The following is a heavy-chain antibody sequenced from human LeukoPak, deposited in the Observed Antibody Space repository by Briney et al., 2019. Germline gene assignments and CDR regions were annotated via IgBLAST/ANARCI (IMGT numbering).Heavy chain of an antibody. J-gene: IGHJ6*02. D-gene: IGHD3-9*01. CDR2: IYYSGST. CDR3: ARRGLRYFEDGMDV. CDR1: GGSISSYY. V-gene: IGHV4-59*08. Sequence: SETLSLTCTVSGGSISSYYWSWIRQPPGKGLEGIGYIYYSGSTNYNPSLKGRVTISVATSKHQFSLKRSSVTAADTAVYYCARRGLRYFEDGMDVWGQGTTVTVSS.